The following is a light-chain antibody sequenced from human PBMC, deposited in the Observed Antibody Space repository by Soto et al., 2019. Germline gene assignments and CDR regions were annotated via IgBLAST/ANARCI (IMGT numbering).Light chain of an antibody. CDR2: AAS. V-gene: IGKV1D-16*01. CDR1: QDIKDW. J-gene: IGKJ4*01. CDR3: QQHNSDPLT. Sequence: DVQMTQSPSSLSASVGDRVTITCRASQDIKDWLAWYQQKPAKAPKSLISAASNLQPGVPSRFSGSGSGTECTLTITSLQPEDSATYYCQQHNSDPLTFGGGTKVEIK.